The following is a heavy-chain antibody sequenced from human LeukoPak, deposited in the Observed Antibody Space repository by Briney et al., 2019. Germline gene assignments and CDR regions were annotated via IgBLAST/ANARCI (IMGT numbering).Heavy chain of an antibody. CDR2: IYVDGRTT. Sequence: GGSLRLSCVASGFTFSNYWMHWVRQPPGKGLVWVSRIYVDGRTTNYADSVKGRFTISRDNAKNTVYLEMNSLSVEVTATYYCIRDFRSADLWGQGTLVTVTS. V-gene: IGHV3-74*01. CDR3: IRDFRSADL. J-gene: IGHJ5*02. CDR1: GFTFSNYW.